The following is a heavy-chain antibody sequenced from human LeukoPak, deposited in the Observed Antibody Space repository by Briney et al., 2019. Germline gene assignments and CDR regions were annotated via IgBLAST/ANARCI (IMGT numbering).Heavy chain of an antibody. CDR2: INPNSGGT. CDR3: ARDLEEMATIMDY. V-gene: IGHV1-2*02. Sequence: APVKVSCKASGYTFTGYYMHWVRQAPGQGLEWMGWINPNSGGTNYAQKFQGRVTMTRDTSISTAYMELSRLRSDDTAVYYCARDLEEMATIMDYWGQGTLVTVSS. CDR1: GYTFTGYY. D-gene: IGHD5-24*01. J-gene: IGHJ4*02.